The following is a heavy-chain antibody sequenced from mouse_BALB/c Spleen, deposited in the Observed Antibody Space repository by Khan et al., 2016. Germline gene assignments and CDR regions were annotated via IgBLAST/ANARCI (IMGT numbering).Heavy chain of an antibody. CDR2: IWSGGST. V-gene: IGHV2-2*02. J-gene: IGHJ1*01. CDR3: ARGYYGNYDGYFDV. D-gene: IGHD2-1*01. Sequence: QVQLKESGPGLVQPSQSLSITCTVSGFSLTSYGVHWVRQSPGKGLEWLGVIWSGGSTDYNAAFISRLSISKDNSKSQVFFKMNSLQANDTAIYYCARGYYGNYDGYFDVWGAGTTVTVSS. CDR1: GFSLTSYG.